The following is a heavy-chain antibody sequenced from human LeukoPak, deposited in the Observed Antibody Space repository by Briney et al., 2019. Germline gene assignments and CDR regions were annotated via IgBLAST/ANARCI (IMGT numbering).Heavy chain of an antibody. V-gene: IGHV1-2*02. D-gene: IGHD3-22*01. J-gene: IGHJ4*02. CDR1: GYTFTGYY. CDR3: ARGGCYDSSGYYVDY. CDR2: INPNSGGT. Sequence: ASVKVSCKASGYTFTGYYMHWVRQAPGQGLEWMGWINPNSGGTNYAQKFQGRVTMTRDTSISTAYMELSRLRSDDTAVYYCARGGCYDSSGYYVDYWGQGTLVTVSS.